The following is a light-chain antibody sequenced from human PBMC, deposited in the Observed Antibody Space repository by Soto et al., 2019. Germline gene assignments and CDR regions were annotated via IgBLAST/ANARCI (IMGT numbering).Light chain of an antibody. CDR1: QSVSSN. J-gene: IGKJ2*01. CDR2: GAS. CDR3: QQYSNWPPMYT. Sequence: EIVMTQSPATLSVSPGERATLSCRASQSVSSNLAWYQQRAGQAPRLLIYGASTRAIGIPARFSGSGSETEFTLTISSLQSEDFAVYYCQQYSNWPPMYTFGQGTKLEIK. V-gene: IGKV3-15*01.